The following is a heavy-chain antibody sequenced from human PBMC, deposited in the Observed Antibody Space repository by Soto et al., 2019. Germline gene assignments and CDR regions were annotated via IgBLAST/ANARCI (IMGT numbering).Heavy chain of an antibody. J-gene: IGHJ4*02. CDR1: GFTFSGST. D-gene: IGHD6-19*01. Sequence: GGSLRLSCAASGFTFSGSTIHWVRQASGKGLEWVGRVRTKANNYATAYTESVKGRFTISRDDSENTAYLQMDSLKTEDTAVYYCNSSSDSFHWGQGTLVTVSS. CDR2: VRTKANNYAT. V-gene: IGHV3-73*01. CDR3: NSSSDSFH.